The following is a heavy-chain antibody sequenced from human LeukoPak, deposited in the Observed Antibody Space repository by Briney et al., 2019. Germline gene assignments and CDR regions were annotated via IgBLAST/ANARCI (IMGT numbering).Heavy chain of an antibody. J-gene: IGHJ4*02. D-gene: IGHD6-13*01. CDR3: ASYSSSWYPLSLFAY. Sequence: GGSLRLSCAASGFTFSSYWMHWVRQAPGKGLVWVSRINTDGDSTSYADSVKGRFTISRDNAKNTLYLQMNSLRAEDTAVYYCASYSSSWYPLSLFAYWGQGTLVTVSS. CDR1: GFTFSSYW. CDR2: INTDGDST. V-gene: IGHV3-74*01.